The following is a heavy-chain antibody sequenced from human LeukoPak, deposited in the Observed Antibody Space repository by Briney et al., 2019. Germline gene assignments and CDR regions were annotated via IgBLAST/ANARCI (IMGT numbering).Heavy chain of an antibody. CDR3: ARGPMGPKGFYYYYYMDV. Sequence: PSETLSLTCTVSGGSISSSSYYWGWIRQPPGKGLEWIGSIYYSGSTYYNPSLKSRVTISVDTSKNQFSLKLSSVTAADTAVYYCARGPMGPKGFYYYYYMDVWGKGTTVTVSS. V-gene: IGHV4-39*07. J-gene: IGHJ6*03. CDR1: GGSISSSSYY. D-gene: IGHD3-16*01. CDR2: IYYSGST.